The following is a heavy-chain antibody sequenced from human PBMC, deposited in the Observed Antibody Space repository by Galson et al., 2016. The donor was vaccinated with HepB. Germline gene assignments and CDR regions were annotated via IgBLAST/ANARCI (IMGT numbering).Heavy chain of an antibody. J-gene: IGHJ5*02. D-gene: IGHD3-22*01. CDR2: IYHSGTT. V-gene: IGHV4-39*01. CDR3: ARQLNYYDSSGYFRNWFDP. CDR1: GDSIFSSNYN. Sequence: SETLSLTCTVFGDSIFSSNYNWGWVRQSPGKGLEWVGSIYHSGTTYYNPSLKRRVTMSVDFSKNQFSLKLRSVTAADTTVYFCARQLNYYDSSGYFRNWFDPWGQGTLVTGSS.